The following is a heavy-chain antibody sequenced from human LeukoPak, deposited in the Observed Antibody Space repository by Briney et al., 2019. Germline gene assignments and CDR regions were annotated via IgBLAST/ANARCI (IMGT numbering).Heavy chain of an antibody. Sequence: SETLSLTCTVSGGSISSYYWSWIRQPAGKGLEWIGRIYTSGSTNYNPSLKSRVTMSVDTSKNQFSLKLSSVTAADTAVYYCARYESRPGGSYYFDYWGQGTLVTVSS. J-gene: IGHJ4*02. CDR3: ARYESRPGGSYYFDY. D-gene: IGHD3-16*01. CDR2: IYTSGST. CDR1: GGSISSYY. V-gene: IGHV4-4*07.